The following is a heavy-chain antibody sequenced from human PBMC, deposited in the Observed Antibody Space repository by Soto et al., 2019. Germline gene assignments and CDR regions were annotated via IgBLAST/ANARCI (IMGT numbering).Heavy chain of an antibody. CDR1: GYTFSIYG. Sequence: ASLKVSCKASGYTFSIYGISWVRQAPGQGLEWMGWISAYNGKTNYAQKLQGRVTMTTDISTSTAYMEMRSLRSDDTAVYYCARDLYSSSLTWFDPWGQGTLVTVSS. CDR2: ISAYNGKT. V-gene: IGHV1-18*01. J-gene: IGHJ5*02. CDR3: ARDLYSSSLTWFDP. D-gene: IGHD6-13*01.